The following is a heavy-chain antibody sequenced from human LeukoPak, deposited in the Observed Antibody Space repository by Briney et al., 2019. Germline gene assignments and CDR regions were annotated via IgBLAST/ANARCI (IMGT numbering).Heavy chain of an antibody. Sequence: ASVKVSCKASGYTFTGYYMHWVRQAPGQGLEWMGWINPNSGGTNYAQKFQGRVTMTRDTSIRTAYMELSRLRSDDTAVYYCARDYGSGSYPRPYFDYWGQGTLVTVSS. CDR3: ARDYGSGSYPRPYFDY. J-gene: IGHJ4*02. D-gene: IGHD3-10*01. V-gene: IGHV1-2*02. CDR1: GYTFTGYY. CDR2: INPNSGGT.